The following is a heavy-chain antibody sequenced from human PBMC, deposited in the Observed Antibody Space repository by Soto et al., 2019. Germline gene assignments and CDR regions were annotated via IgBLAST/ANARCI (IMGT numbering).Heavy chain of an antibody. V-gene: IGHV3-23*01. CDR2: ISDSGGNT. D-gene: IGHD6-19*01. CDR3: AKDRPAAGSQWLVPI. J-gene: IGHJ4*02. CDR1: GFTFSSCA. Sequence: GGSLRLSCAASGFTFSSCAMSWVRQAPGMGLQWVSAISDSGGNTYYADSVRGRFTISRDNSKNTLYLQLNSLGAEDTAVYYCAKDRPAAGSQWLVPIWGRGTLVTVS.